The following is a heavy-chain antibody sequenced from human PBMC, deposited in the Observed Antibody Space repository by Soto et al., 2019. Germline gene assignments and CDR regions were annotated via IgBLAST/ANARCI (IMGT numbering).Heavy chain of an antibody. D-gene: IGHD4-17*01. Sequence: SETLSLTCTVSGDSVSNSGYYWGWIRQSPGKRLEWIGSVSFSGSTGYNPSLKTRLSMSVDRSKNQFTLRLTSVTAADTAVYFCATESGSTYGYFDYWGQGTQVTVSS. CDR3: ATESGSTYGYFDY. CDR1: GDSVSNSGYY. J-gene: IGHJ4*02. CDR2: VSFSGST. V-gene: IGHV4-39*06.